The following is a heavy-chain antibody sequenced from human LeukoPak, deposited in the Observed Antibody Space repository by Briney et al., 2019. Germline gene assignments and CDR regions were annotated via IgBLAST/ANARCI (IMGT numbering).Heavy chain of an antibody. D-gene: IGHD1-26*01. J-gene: IGHJ4*02. CDR1: GFTFSGSA. CDR3: TRALLSGSYYGRDY. Sequence: AGGSLRLSCAASGFTFSGSAMHWVRQASGKGLEWVGRIRSKANSYATAYAASVKGRFTISRDDSKNTAYLQMNSLKTEDTAVYYCTRALLSGSYYGRDYWGQGTLVTVSS. CDR2: IRSKANSYAT. V-gene: IGHV3-73*01.